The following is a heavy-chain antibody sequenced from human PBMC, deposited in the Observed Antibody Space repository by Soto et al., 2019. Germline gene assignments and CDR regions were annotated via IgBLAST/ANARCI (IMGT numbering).Heavy chain of an antibody. CDR2: IYSTGTT. J-gene: IGHJ4*02. D-gene: IGHD6-19*01. V-gene: IGHV4-59*01. CDR1: GGSISTFY. CDR3: ARGSVFESFDY. Sequence: SETLSLTCSVSGGSISTFYWSWVRQSPGKGLQWIGYIYSTGTTNFNPSLKSRVTISVDTAKNQFSLRLSSVTAADTAVYYCARGSVFESFDYWGQGTLVTVTS.